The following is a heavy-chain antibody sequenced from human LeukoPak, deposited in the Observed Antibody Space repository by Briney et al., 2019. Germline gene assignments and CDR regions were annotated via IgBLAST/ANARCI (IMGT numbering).Heavy chain of an antibody. Sequence: KPGASLRLSCAASGFTFSNAWMSWVRQAPGKGLEWVGRIKSKTDGGTTDYAAPVKGRFTISRDDSKSIAYLQMNSLKTEDTAVYYCPRGPTAYYFDYWGQGTLVTVSS. CDR1: GFTFSNAW. CDR2: IKSKTDGGTT. D-gene: IGHD4-11*01. CDR3: PRGPTAYYFDY. J-gene: IGHJ4*02. V-gene: IGHV3-15*01.